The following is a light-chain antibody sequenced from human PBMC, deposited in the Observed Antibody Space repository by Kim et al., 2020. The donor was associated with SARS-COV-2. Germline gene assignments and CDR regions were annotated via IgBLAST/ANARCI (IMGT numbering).Light chain of an antibody. CDR2: AAY. J-gene: IGKJ1*01. V-gene: IGKV3-20*01. Sequence: SPGERATLSCRARQSVSTNLAWYQQKPGQAPRRLIFAAYSRATGIPAGFSGSGSGTEFSLTISRLEPEDFAVYYCQQYDRSPWTFGQGTKVDIK. CDR3: QQYDRSPWT. CDR1: QSVSTN.